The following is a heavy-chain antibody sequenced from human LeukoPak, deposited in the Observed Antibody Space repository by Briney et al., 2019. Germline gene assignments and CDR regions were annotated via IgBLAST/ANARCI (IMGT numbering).Heavy chain of an antibody. V-gene: IGHV3-23*01. Sequence: GGSLRPSCAASGFTFSSYAMSWVRQAPGKGLEWVSAISGSGGSTYYADSVKGRFTISRDNSKNTLYLQMNSLRAEDTAVYYCARGYYDILTGLFDYWGQGTLVTVSS. CDR3: ARGYYDILTGLFDY. CDR2: ISGSGGST. J-gene: IGHJ4*02. CDR1: GFTFSSYA. D-gene: IGHD3-9*01.